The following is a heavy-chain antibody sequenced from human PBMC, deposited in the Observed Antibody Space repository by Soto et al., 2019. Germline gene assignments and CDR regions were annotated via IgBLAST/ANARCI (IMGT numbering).Heavy chain of an antibody. CDR2: TYYRSKWYN. V-gene: IGHV6-1*01. D-gene: IGHD3-22*01. J-gene: IGHJ4*02. CDR1: GDSVSSNSAA. CDR3: ARDRVPYYYDSSGYYFSLDY. Sequence: PSQTLSLTCAISGDSVSSNSAAWNWIRQSPSRGLEWLGRTYYRSKWYNDYAVSVKSRITINPDTSKNQFSLQLNSVTPEDTAVYYCARDRVPYYYDSSGYYFSLDYWGQGTLVTVSS.